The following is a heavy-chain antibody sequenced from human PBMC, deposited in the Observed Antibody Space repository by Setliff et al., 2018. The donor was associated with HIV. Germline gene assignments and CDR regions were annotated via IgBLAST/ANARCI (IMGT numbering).Heavy chain of an antibody. CDR1: GGSISSYY. D-gene: IGHD3-10*01. CDR2: IRTRGST. V-gene: IGHV4-4*07. J-gene: IGHJ5*02. Sequence: PSETLSLTCTVSGGSISSYYWSWIRMPAGKGLEWIGRIRTRGSTNYNPYLKSRVTMSVDTSKNQFSLKLSSVTAADTAVYYCARGKCGSGSYPGAGEIDPWGQGTLVTVSS. CDR3: ARGKCGSGSYPGAGEIDP.